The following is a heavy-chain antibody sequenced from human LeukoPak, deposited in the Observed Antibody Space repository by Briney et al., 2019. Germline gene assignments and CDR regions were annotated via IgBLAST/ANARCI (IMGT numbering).Heavy chain of an antibody. D-gene: IGHD3-16*02. CDR3: ARGLFGGVIVSDY. CDR1: GFTFSSYS. J-gene: IGHJ4*02. Sequence: GGSLRLSCAASGFTFSSYSMNWVRQAPGKGLEWVSYISSSSIIYCADSVKGRFTISRDNAKNSLYLQMNSLRAEDTAVYYCARGLFGGVIVSDYWGQGTLVTVSS. CDR2: ISSSSII. V-gene: IGHV3-48*04.